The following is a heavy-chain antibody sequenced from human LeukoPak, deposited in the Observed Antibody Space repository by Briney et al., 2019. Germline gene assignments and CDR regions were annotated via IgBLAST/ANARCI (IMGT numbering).Heavy chain of an antibody. Sequence: GGSLRLSCAASGFTFSSYGMHWVRQAPGKGLEWVAVISYDGSNKYYADSVKGQFTISRDNSKNTLYLQMNSLRAEDTAVYYCAKDRGCSSTSCFYYYYYGMDVWGQGTTVTVSS. CDR2: ISYDGSNK. J-gene: IGHJ6*02. V-gene: IGHV3-30*18. CDR3: AKDRGCSSTSCFYYYYYGMDV. D-gene: IGHD2-2*01. CDR1: GFTFSSYG.